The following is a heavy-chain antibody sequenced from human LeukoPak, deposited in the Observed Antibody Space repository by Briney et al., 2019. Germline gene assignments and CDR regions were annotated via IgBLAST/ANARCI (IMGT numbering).Heavy chain of an antibody. CDR2: ISAYNGNT. CDR3: ARDRSPGNFDY. V-gene: IGHV1-18*01. D-gene: IGHD3-10*01. Sequence: ASVKVSCKASGYTFTSYGISWVRQAPGQGLEWMGWISAYNGNTNYAQKLQGRVTMTTDTSTSTAYMELSRLRSDDTAVYYCARDRSPGNFDYWGQGTLVTVSS. J-gene: IGHJ4*02. CDR1: GYTFTSYG.